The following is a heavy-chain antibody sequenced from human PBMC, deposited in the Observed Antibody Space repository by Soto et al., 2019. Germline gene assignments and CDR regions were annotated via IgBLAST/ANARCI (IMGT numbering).Heavy chain of an antibody. Sequence: QVQLVESGGGVVQPGRSLRLSCAASGFTFSSYGMHWVRQAPGKGLEWVAVIWYDGSNKYYADSVKGRFTISRDNSKNTLYLQMNSLRAEDTAVYYCAREGGDSSGWYDYWGQGTLVTVSS. J-gene: IGHJ4*02. V-gene: IGHV3-33*01. CDR1: GFTFSSYG. CDR3: AREGGDSSGWYDY. D-gene: IGHD6-19*01. CDR2: IWYDGSNK.